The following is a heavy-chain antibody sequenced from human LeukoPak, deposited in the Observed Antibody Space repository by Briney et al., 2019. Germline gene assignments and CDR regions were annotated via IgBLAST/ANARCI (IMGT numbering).Heavy chain of an antibody. V-gene: IGHV4-4*07. D-gene: IGHD1-26*01. CDR3: ARGPGSGTYWAFDY. Sequence: SATLSLTCTVSGASISTYYWAWIRQPAGKGLEWIGHINTRGSTNYIPSLKSRVTISVDTSKSQFSPKLSSVTAGGSAVYYCARGPGSGTYWAFDYWGQGTLVTVSS. CDR2: INTRGST. J-gene: IGHJ4*02. CDR1: GASISTYY.